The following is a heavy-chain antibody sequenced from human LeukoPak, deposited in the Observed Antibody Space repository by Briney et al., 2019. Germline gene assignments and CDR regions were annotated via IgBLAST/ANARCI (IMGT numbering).Heavy chain of an antibody. CDR2: ISYDGSNK. J-gene: IGHJ4*02. CDR1: GFTFRSYT. Sequence: GGSLRLSCAASGFTFRSYTMHWVRQAPGKGLEWVAVISYDGSNKYYADSVKGRFTISRDNSKNTLYLQMNSLKTEDTAVYYCTRLRGERASGDYWGQGTLVTVSS. CDR3: TRLRGERASGDY. V-gene: IGHV3-30-3*01. D-gene: IGHD2-15*01.